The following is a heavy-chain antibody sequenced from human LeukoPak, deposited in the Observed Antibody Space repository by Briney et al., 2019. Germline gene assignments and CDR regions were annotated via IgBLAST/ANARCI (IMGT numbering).Heavy chain of an antibody. V-gene: IGHV4-59*01. D-gene: IGHD3-10*01. CDR3: ARNYGSGYYFDY. CDR2: VFYTGST. Sequence: SETLSLTCTVSGGSINNYYWSWIRQPPGKGLEWIGYVFYTGSTNCNPSLKSRVTISVDTSKNQFSLRLDSVTAADTAVYYCARNYGSGYYFDYWGQGTLVTVSS. J-gene: IGHJ4*02. CDR1: GGSINNYY.